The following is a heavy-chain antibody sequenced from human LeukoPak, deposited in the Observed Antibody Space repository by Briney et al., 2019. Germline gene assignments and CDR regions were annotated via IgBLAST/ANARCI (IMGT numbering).Heavy chain of an antibody. CDR1: GFTFTTYW. D-gene: IGHD3-22*01. Sequence: GGSLRLSCAASGFTFTTYWMSWVRQAPGKGLEWVANIKQDGTEKYYVDSVKGRFTISRDNAKDSLYLQMNSLRAEDTALYYCARDLVYYDSSGYYSGSAATDYWGQGTLVTVSS. V-gene: IGHV3-7*03. J-gene: IGHJ4*02. CDR2: IKQDGTEK. CDR3: ARDLVYYDSSGYYSGSAATDY.